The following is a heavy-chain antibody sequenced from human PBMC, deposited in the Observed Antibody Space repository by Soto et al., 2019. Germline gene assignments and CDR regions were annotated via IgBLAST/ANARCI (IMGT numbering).Heavy chain of an antibody. V-gene: IGHV3-72*01. CDR1: GFSFSDHF. Sequence: EMPLVESGGGLVQPGGSLRLSCVASGFSFSDHFMDWVRQAPGKGLEWVGRSKNKADSYTTEYAAAVEGRFTISRNDSGNSLYLQMNSLKTADTAVYYFARKPIGVPGTGCVAFLGQGTTVTVSS. D-gene: IGHD3-3*01. CDR2: SKNKADSYTT. CDR3: ARKPIGVPGTGCVAF. J-gene: IGHJ6*02.